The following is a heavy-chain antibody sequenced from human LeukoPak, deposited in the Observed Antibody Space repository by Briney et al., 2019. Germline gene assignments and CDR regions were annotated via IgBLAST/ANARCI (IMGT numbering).Heavy chain of an antibody. J-gene: IGHJ3*01. V-gene: IGHV3-23*01. CDR3: TTLRPYIQPR. CDR2: ISGSSGTT. D-gene: IGHD5-18*01. CDR1: GFSFSSYA. Sequence: GGSLRLSCTASGFSFSSYAMSWVRQAPGEGLVWVSTISGSSGTTYYADSVKGRFTISRDNSKNTLYLQMNSLKTEDTAVYYCTTLRPYIQPRWGQGTMVTVSS.